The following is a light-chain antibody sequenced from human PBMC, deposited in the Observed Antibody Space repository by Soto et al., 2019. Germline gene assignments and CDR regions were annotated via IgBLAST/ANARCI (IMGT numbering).Light chain of an antibody. CDR2: EVN. V-gene: IGLV2-8*01. CDR1: SNDVGGYNY. J-gene: IGLJ1*01. CDR3: SSFAVSNSFV. Sequence: QYGLTQPHSASRYPGQSVTISCTGTSNDVGGYNYVSWYQQHPGKAPKLMIYEVNKRPSGVPDRFSGSKSGNTASLTVSGLQAEDEADYYCSSFAVSNSFVFGTGTKVTVL.